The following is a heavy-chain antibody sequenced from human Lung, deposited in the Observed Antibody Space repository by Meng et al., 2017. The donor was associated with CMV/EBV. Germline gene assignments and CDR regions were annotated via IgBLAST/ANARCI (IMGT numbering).Heavy chain of an antibody. CDR1: GFTCIDYY. J-gene: IGHJ4*02. CDR2: ISGSGSTV. D-gene: IGHD4-11*01. CDR3: ARLYREVDY. V-gene: IGHV3-11*01. Sequence: GESXKISCAASGFTCIDYYMGWIRQAPGKGLEWVSYISGSGSTVYYADSVKGRFTISRDNAKNSLYLQMNSLRAEDTAVYYCARLYREVDYWGQGPLVTVSS.